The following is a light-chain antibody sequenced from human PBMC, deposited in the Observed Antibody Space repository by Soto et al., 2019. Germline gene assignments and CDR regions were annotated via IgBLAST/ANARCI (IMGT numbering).Light chain of an antibody. V-gene: IGLV1-44*01. Sequence: QSVLTQPPSASGTPGQRVTISCSGSSSNVGGNPVNWYQHVPTTAPKLLIYTNTPRPSGVPARFSGSKSGTSASLAISGLQSEDEADYYCESWDYSLSGPVFGNGTKLTVL. J-gene: IGLJ1*01. CDR2: TNT. CDR1: SSNVGGNP. CDR3: ESWDYSLSGPV.